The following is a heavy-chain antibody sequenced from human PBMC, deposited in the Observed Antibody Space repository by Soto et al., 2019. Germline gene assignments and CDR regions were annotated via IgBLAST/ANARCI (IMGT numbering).Heavy chain of an antibody. CDR3: AKDLLWGQSAY. CDR1: GFTFSRYW. J-gene: IGHJ4*02. CDR2: INTDGTNT. Sequence: EVQLVESGGGLVQPGGSLRLSCAVSGFTFSRYWMHWFRQDPGNGLVWVSSINTDGTNTQYADSVRGRFTVSRDNAKNTVYLQLISLRGAGTAVYYCAKDLLWGQSAYWGQGTLVVVSS. D-gene: IGHD3-16*01. V-gene: IGHV3-74*03.